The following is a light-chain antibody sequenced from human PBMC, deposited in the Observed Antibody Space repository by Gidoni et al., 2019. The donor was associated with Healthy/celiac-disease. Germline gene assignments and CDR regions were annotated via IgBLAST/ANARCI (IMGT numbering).Light chain of an antibody. CDR3: MQALQTRYT. Sequence: DIVMTQSPLSLPVTPGEPASISCRSSHSLLHSNGYNYLDWYLQKPGQSPQLLIYLGSNRASGVPDRFSGSGSGTDFTLKISRVEAEDVGVYYCMQALQTRYTFGQGTKLEIK. CDR2: LGS. V-gene: IGKV2-28*01. CDR1: HSLLHSNGYNY. J-gene: IGKJ2*01.